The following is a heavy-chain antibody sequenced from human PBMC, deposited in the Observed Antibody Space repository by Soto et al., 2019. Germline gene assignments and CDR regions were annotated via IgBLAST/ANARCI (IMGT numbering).Heavy chain of an antibody. CDR2: IGTAGDT. CDR3: ARSPPGGYHYYYGMDV. CDR1: GFTFSSYD. D-gene: IGHD3-22*01. V-gene: IGHV3-13*04. Sequence: EVQLVESGGGLVQPGGSLRLSCAASGFTFSSYDMQWVRQATGKGLEWVSAIGTAGDTYYPGSVKGRFTISRENVKNSLYLQMNSLRAGDTAVYYCARSPPGGYHYYYGMDVWGQGTTVTVSS. J-gene: IGHJ6*02.